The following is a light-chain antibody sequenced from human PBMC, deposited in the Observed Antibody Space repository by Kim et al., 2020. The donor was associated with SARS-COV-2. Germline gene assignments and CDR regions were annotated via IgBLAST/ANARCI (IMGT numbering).Light chain of an antibody. V-gene: IGLV10-54*04. CDR2: RSN. CDR3: SAWDRSLSAWV. J-gene: IGLJ3*02. CDR1: SNNVGNQG. Sequence: QAGLTQPPSVSKGLRQTATLTCTGNSNNVGNQGAAWLQQHQGHPPKLLFYRSNNRPSGISERFSASRSGNTASLTITGVQPEDGADYYCSAWDRSLSAWVFGGGTQLTVL.